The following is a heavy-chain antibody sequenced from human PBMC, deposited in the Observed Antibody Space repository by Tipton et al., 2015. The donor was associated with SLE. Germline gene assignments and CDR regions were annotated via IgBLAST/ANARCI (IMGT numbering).Heavy chain of an antibody. CDR1: GYTFTSYG. V-gene: IGHV1-18*01. J-gene: IGHJ3*02. D-gene: IGHD2-2*01. CDR2: ITPYNANT. Sequence: QLVQSGAEVKKPGASVKVSCRASGYTFTSYGISWVRQAPGQGLEWMGWITPYNANTNYAQTLQGRVTMTTDTSTSTAYMELGSLRSDDTAVYYCARSCSSTSCPPGDAFDIWGQGTMVTVSS. CDR3: ARSCSSTSCPPGDAFDI.